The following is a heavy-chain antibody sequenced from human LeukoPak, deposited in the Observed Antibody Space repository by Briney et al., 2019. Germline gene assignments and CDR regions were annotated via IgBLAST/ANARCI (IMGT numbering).Heavy chain of an antibody. CDR2: FTSISGTI. Sequence: GGSLRLSCAASGFRSDDYAIHWVRQAPGKGLEWVSGFTSISGTIGYADSVKGRFTVSSDSAKTSLCLQMNSLRADDTAVYFCVPTGPAYCFDSWGQGTQVTVSS. D-gene: IGHD3-16*01. CDR1: GFRSDDYA. J-gene: IGHJ4*02. V-gene: IGHV3-9*02. CDR3: VPTGPAYCFDS.